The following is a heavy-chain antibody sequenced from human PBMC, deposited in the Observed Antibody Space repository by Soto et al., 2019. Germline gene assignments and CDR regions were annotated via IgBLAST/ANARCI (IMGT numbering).Heavy chain of an antibody. CDR3: AKGTTTEKVDS. V-gene: IGHV4-30-4*01. CDR1: GASIPNGGHF. D-gene: IGHD1-1*01. J-gene: IGHJ5*01. CDR2: IHNSGSP. Sequence: QVQLQESGPGLVRPAHTLSLTCSVSGASIPNGGHFLSWIRQSPGMGLEWIGHIHNSGSPYHNPSLSNRVTISADTSLNPFSLALTSVRAADAGMDSCAKGTTTEKVDSWGHGILVTVAS.